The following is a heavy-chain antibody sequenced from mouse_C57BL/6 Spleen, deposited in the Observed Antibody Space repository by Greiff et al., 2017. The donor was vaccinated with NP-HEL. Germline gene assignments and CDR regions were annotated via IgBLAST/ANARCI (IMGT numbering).Heavy chain of an antibody. CDR3: ARITTDAWFAY. CDR1: GYTFTSYT. Sequence: QVQLQQSGAELARPGASVKMSCKASGYTFTSYTMHWVKQRPGQGLEWIGYINPSSGYTKYNQKFKDKATLTADKSSSTAYMQLSSLTSEDSAVYYCARITTDAWFAYWGQGTLVTVSA. D-gene: IGHD1-1*01. CDR2: INPSSGYT. J-gene: IGHJ3*01. V-gene: IGHV1-4*01.